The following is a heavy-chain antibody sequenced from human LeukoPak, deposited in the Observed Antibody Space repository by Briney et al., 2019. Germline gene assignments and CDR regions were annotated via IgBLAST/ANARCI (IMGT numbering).Heavy chain of an antibody. D-gene: IGHD1-1*01. CDR3: TRVRDSYNR. CDR1: GFTFSSYA. J-gene: IGHJ4*02. Sequence: GGSLRLSCAASGFTFSSYAMSWVRQAPGKGLEWVARSRNKANSYTTEYAASVKGRFTISRDDSKDSLYLQMNSLKTEDTAVYYCTRVRDSYNRWGQGTRVTVSS. V-gene: IGHV3-72*01. CDR2: SRNKANSYTT.